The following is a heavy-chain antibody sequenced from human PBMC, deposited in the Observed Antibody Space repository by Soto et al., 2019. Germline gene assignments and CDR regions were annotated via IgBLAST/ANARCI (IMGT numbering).Heavy chain of an antibody. CDR1: GFSFSTFE. CDR2: INSGSDTI. CDR3: ARDRVAGGY. Sequence: GGSLRLSCAASGFSFSTFEMNWVRQAPGKGLEWVAYINSGSDTIHYADSVRGRFTVSRDNAKNSLFLQMNSLRVEDTALYYCARDRVAGGYWGQGTPVNVPS. J-gene: IGHJ1*01. V-gene: IGHV3-48*03. D-gene: IGHD2-15*01.